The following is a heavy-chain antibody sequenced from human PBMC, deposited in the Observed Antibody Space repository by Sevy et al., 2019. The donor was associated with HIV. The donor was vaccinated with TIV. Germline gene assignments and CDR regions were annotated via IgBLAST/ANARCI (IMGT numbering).Heavy chain of an antibody. J-gene: IGHJ5*02. CDR1: GFTLSSVG. CDR2: IGHDGNKY. V-gene: IGHV3-30*02. D-gene: IGHD3-22*01. CDR3: AKDYSIGNDCFLGWFDP. Sequence: GGSLRLSCAASGFTLSSVGIHWVRLTPGTGLEWLAFIGHDGNKYFYGASVKGRITTSRDNSKNTVSLQMNSLRVEDTAIYYCAKDYSIGNDCFLGWFDPRGQGTVVTVSS.